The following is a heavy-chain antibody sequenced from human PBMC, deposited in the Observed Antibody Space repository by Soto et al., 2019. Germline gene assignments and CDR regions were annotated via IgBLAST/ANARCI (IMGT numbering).Heavy chain of an antibody. V-gene: IGHV3-23*01. CDR3: AKDLRITGTRIYYYYYGMDV. Sequence: PGGSLILSCAASGFTFSRYAMSWVRQAPGKGLEWVSAISGSGGSTYYADSVKGRFTISRDNSKNTLYLQMNSLRAEDTAVYYCAKDLRITGTRIYYYYYGMDVWGQGTTVTVSS. J-gene: IGHJ6*02. D-gene: IGHD1-20*01. CDR2: ISGSGGST. CDR1: GFTFSRYA.